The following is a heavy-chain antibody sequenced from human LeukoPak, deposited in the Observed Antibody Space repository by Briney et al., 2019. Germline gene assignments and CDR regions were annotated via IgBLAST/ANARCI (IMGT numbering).Heavy chain of an antibody. CDR3: TTVYYGSGSTRSRYYYYYGMDV. Sequence: GCALRLSCAAPAFTSSNAWMSWVRQAPGKGLECVLRIKSKTDGGTKDYAASVKDRFTISRDDSKNTLYLQMNSLKTEDTAVYYCTTVYYGSGSTRSRYYYYYGMDVWGKGTTVTVSS. CDR1: AFTSSNAW. V-gene: IGHV3-15*01. D-gene: IGHD3-10*01. J-gene: IGHJ6*04. CDR2: IKSKTDGGTK.